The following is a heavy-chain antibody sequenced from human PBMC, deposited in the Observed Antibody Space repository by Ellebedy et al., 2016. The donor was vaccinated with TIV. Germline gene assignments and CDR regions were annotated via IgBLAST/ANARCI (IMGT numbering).Heavy chain of an antibody. V-gene: IGHV3-23*01. CDR1: GFTFSTYS. D-gene: IGHD3/OR15-3a*01. CDR3: AKGMIWNANYFDH. CDR2: ISGSGGSTGGSGGNT. J-gene: IGHJ4*02. Sequence: GESLKISXAASGFTFSTYSMSWVRQAPGKGLEWVSGISGSGGSTGGSGGNTYYADSVKGRFTISRDDSKKTLYLQMNSLRGDDTAVYYCAKGMIWNANYFDHWGPGSLVTVSS.